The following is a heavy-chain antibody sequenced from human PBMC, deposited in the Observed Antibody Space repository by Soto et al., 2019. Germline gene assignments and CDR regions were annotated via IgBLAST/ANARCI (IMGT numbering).Heavy chain of an antibody. CDR3: AHRPIVGAAI. Sequence: QVQLQESSPGLVKPSGTLSLTCGVFGGSISNSNWWTWVRQPPGKGLEWIGEIYHSGSTNYNSSLMSRVTISLDKVNNQFSLKLTSVTAADTAVYYCAHRPIVGAAIWGQGTLVTVSS. CDR2: IYHSGST. V-gene: IGHV4-4*02. CDR1: GGSISNSNW. J-gene: IGHJ4*02. D-gene: IGHD1-26*01.